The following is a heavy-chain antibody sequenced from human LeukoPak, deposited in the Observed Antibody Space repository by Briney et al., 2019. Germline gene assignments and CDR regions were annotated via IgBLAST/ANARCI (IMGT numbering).Heavy chain of an antibody. Sequence: PSETLSLTCAVYGGSFSGYYWSWIRQPPGKGLEWLGEINHSGSTNYNPSLKSRVTISVDTSKNQFSLKPSSVTAADTAVYYCARVCHYDFWSGYFAKTHWFDPWGQGTLVTVSS. J-gene: IGHJ5*02. D-gene: IGHD3-3*01. CDR3: ARVCHYDFWSGYFAKTHWFDP. V-gene: IGHV4-34*01. CDR2: INHSGST. CDR1: GGSFSGYY.